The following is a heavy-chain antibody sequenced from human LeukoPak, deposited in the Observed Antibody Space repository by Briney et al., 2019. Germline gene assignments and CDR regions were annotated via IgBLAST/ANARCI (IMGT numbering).Heavy chain of an antibody. CDR2: IGSSSHYI. V-gene: IGHV3-21*06. CDR3: AGGSNGWYGIDV. J-gene: IGHJ6*02. Sequence: GGSLRLSCEASAFTFSTYTMTWVRQAPGQGLEWVSSIGSSSHYIYYADSVKGRFTISRDNAKNSLFLQMDSLRAEDTAVYFCAGGSNGWYGIDVWGQGTTVTVSS. CDR1: AFTFSTYT. D-gene: IGHD6-19*01.